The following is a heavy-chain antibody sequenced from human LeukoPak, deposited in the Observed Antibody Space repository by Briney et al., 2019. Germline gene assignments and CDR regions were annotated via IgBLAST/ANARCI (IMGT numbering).Heavy chain of an antibody. Sequence: KVSCKASGGTFSSYAISWVRQAPGQGLEWMGRIIPIFGTANYAQKFQRRVTITTDESTSTAYMELSSLRSEDTAVYYCARDSYIFKATSLDYWGQGTLVTVSS. CDR3: ARDSYIFKATSLDY. J-gene: IGHJ4*02. CDR2: IIPIFGTA. D-gene: IGHD1-26*01. V-gene: IGHV1-69*05. CDR1: GGTFSSYA.